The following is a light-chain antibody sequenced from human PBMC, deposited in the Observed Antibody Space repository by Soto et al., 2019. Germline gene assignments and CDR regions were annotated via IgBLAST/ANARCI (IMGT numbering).Light chain of an antibody. CDR3: QQYNNWPPT. CDR1: QSVSRN. CDR2: GAS. J-gene: IGKJ1*01. Sequence: EIVMTQSPATLSVSPGSRATLSCRASQSVSRNLAWYQQKPGQAPRLLIYGASTRATGIPARFSGSGSGTEFTLTISSLQSEDFAVYYCQQYNNWPPTFGQGTKVEIK. V-gene: IGKV3-15*01.